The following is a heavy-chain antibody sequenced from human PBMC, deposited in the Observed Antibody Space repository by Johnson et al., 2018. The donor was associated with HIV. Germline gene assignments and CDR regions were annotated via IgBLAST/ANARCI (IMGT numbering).Heavy chain of an antibody. J-gene: IGHJ3*02. CDR2: ISYDGSNK. V-gene: IGHV3-30*04. CDR1: GFTFSSYA. CDR3: AREVPGKAFDI. D-gene: IGHD2-2*01. Sequence: QVQLVESGGGVVQPGRSLRLSCAASGFTFSSYAMHWVRQAPGKGLEWVAVISYDGSNKYYADSVKGRFTISRDNSKNTLYLQMNSLRAEDTAVYNCAREVPGKAFDIWGQGTMVTVSS.